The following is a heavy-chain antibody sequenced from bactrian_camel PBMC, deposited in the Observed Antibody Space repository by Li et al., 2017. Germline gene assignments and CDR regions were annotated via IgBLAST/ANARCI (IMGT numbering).Heavy chain of an antibody. CDR2: SYKSGGRT. Sequence: VQLVESGGDSVQTGGSLTLSCVASGYTSRIWTMAWFRQAPGKDREGVALSYKSGGRTVYADNVQGRFTISQDNAKNTVYLQMNSLKPEDTAMYYCAAVCSSRGGPWYQPIKYNYWGQGTQVTVS. V-gene: IGHV3S40*01. CDR3: AAVCSSRGGPWYQPIKYNY. CDR1: GYTSRIWT. D-gene: IGHD2*01. J-gene: IGHJ4*01.